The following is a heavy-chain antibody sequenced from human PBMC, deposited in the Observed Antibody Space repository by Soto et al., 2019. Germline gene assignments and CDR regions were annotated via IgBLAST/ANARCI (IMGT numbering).Heavy chain of an antibody. CDR1: GYTFTSYY. D-gene: IGHD3-3*01. Sequence: GASVKVSCKASGYTFTSYYMHWVRQAPGQGLEWMGIINPSGGSTSYAQKFQGRVTMTRDTSTSTVYMELSSLRSEDTAVYYCARENTIFGVVIPFDYWGQGTLVTVSS. V-gene: IGHV1-46*01. J-gene: IGHJ4*02. CDR2: INPSGGST. CDR3: ARENTIFGVVIPFDY.